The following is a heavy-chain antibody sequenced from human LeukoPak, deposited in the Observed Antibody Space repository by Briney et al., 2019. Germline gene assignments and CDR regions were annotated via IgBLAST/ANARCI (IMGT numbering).Heavy chain of an antibody. Sequence: SETLSLTCAVSGDSISNSNWWSWVRQPPGKGLEWIGYIFHTGSTNYNPSLKSRVTISVDKSKNQFSLRLISVTAADTAVYFCARVRVIDWGSSYFDYWGQGNLVTVSS. J-gene: IGHJ4*02. CDR2: IFHTGST. V-gene: IGHV4-4*02. D-gene: IGHD3-9*01. CDR3: ARVRVIDWGSSYFDY. CDR1: GDSISNSNW.